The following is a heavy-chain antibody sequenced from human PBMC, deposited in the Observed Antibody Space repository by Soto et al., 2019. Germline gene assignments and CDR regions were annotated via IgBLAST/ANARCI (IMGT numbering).Heavy chain of an antibody. J-gene: IGHJ4*02. CDR1: GFAFSSYG. CDR2: ISYDGSLQ. CDR3: VSDRGYGHASVPYS. D-gene: IGHD5-18*01. V-gene: IGHV3-30*03. Sequence: QAQLVESGGGVVQPGRSLRLSCAASGFAFSSYGMHWVRQAPGTGLEWVAVISYDGSLQHYADSVKGRFTISRDNSKDVVLLEMSSLRAADRAVYYCVSDRGYGHASVPYSWGQGTLVSVSS.